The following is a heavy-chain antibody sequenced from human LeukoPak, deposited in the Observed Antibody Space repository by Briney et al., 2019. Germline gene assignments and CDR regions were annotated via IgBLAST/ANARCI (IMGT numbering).Heavy chain of an antibody. CDR1: GFTFDDYA. D-gene: IGHD5-24*01. Sequence: PGGSLRLSCAASGFTFDDYAMHWVRQAPGKGLEWVSLISGDGTTTYYGDSVKGRFTISRDNSKNSLYLQMNSLRTGDTALYYCAKDIEPEMATMAFDYWGQGTLVTVSS. J-gene: IGHJ4*02. CDR3: AKDIEPEMATMAFDY. CDR2: ISGDGTTT. V-gene: IGHV3-43*02.